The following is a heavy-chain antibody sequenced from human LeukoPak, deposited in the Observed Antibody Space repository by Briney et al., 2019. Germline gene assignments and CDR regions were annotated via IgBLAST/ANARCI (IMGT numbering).Heavy chain of an antibody. Sequence: TGGSLRLSCAASGFTFSDSYMTWIRQAPGKGLEWVSYIIPSSGYTNYADSVKGRFTISRDNAKNSLYLQMNSLRAEDTAVYYCARVVGDTGYYFDYWGQGSLVTVSS. V-gene: IGHV3-11*06. J-gene: IGHJ4*02. D-gene: IGHD2-21*01. CDR2: IIPSSGYT. CDR3: ARVVGDTGYYFDY. CDR1: GFTFSDSY.